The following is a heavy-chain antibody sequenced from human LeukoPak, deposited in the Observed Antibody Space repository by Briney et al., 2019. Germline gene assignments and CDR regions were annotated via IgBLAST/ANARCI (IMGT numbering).Heavy chain of an antibody. J-gene: IGHJ5*02. V-gene: IGHV4-31*03. CDR3: AREPMTIENWFDP. CDR1: GGSISSGGYY. CDR2: IYYSGST. Sequence: SETLSITCTVSGGSISSGGYYWSWIRQHPGKGLEWIGYIYYSGSTYYNPSLKSRVTISVDTSKNQFSLKLSSVTAADTAVYYCAREPMTIENWFDPWGQGTLVTVSS. D-gene: IGHD4/OR15-4a*01.